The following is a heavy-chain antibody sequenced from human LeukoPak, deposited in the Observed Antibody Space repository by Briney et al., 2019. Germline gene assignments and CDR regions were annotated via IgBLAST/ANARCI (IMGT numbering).Heavy chain of an antibody. CDR2: IIPIFGTA. Sequence: VASVKVSCKASGGTFSSYAISWVRQAPGQGLEWMGGIIPIFGTANYAQKFQGRVTITADESTSTAYMELSSLRSEDTAVYYCARASGSYYGTNFDYWGQGTLVTVSS. CDR3: ARASGSYYGTNFDY. CDR1: GGTFSSYA. V-gene: IGHV1-69*13. D-gene: IGHD1-26*01. J-gene: IGHJ4*02.